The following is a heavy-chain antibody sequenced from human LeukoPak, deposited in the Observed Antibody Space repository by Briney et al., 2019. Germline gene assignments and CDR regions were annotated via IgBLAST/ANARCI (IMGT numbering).Heavy chain of an antibody. CDR2: IYYSGST. CDR3: ARSRTVVIGAFDI. Sequence: SETPSLTCTVSGGSISSYYWSWIRQPPGKGLEWIGYIYYSGSTNYNPSLKSRVTISVDTSKNQFSLKLSSVTAADTAVYYCARSRTVVIGAFDIWGQGTMVTVSS. CDR1: GGSISSYY. V-gene: IGHV4-59*01. D-gene: IGHD3-22*01. J-gene: IGHJ3*02.